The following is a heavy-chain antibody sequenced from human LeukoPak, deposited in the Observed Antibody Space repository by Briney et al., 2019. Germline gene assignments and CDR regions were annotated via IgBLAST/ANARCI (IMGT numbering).Heavy chain of an antibody. CDR2: ISGSGGST. D-gene: IGHD3-10*01. V-gene: IGHV3-23*01. CDR1: GFTFSSYA. Sequence: PGGSLRLSCAASGFTFSSYAMSWVRQAPGKGLEWVSAISGSGGSTYYADSVKGRFTISRDNSKNTLYLQMNSLRAEDTAVYYCAKEGYYYGSGSIPYDYWGQGTLVTVSS. J-gene: IGHJ4*02. CDR3: AKEGYYYGSGSIPYDY.